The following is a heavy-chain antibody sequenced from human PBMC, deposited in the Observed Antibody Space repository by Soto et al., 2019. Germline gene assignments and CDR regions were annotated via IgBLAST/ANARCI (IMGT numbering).Heavy chain of an antibody. D-gene: IGHD1-1*01. CDR2: IYTSGAT. Sequence: QVQLQESGPRLVKPSETLSLTCSVSGSSFSNFYWSWIRQPAGKGLEWIGRIYTSGATSYNPSLKSRVTMSVDTSQTQMSLSVRSVTAAVTAVYFCARGGIQLSYAFDYWGPGILVTVSS. CDR3: ARGGIQLSYAFDY. CDR1: GSSFSNFY. J-gene: IGHJ4*02. V-gene: IGHV4-4*07.